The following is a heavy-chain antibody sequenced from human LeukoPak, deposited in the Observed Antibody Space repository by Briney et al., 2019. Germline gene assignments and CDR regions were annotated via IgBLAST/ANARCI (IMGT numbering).Heavy chain of an antibody. D-gene: IGHD4-23*01. Sequence: SETLSLTCTVSGGSISSYYWSWIRQPPGKGLEWIGYIYYSGSTNYNPSLKSRVTISVDTSKNQFSLKLSSVTAADTAVYYCARQVDDYGGNSYYFDYWGQGTLVTVSS. CDR1: GGSISSYY. V-gene: IGHV4-59*08. CDR2: IYYSGST. CDR3: ARQVDDYGGNSYYFDY. J-gene: IGHJ4*02.